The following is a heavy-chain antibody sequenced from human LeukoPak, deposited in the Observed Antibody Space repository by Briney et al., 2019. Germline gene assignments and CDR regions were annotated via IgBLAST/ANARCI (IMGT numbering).Heavy chain of an antibody. J-gene: IGHJ5*01. V-gene: IGHV4-4*07. CDR1: GGSISSYY. CDR2: IYTSGST. Sequence: SEALSLTCTVSGGSISSYYWSWIRQPAGKGLEWIGRIYTSGSTNYNPSLKSRVTMSVDTSKNQFSLKLSSVTAADTAVYYCATDGMVRGPDAWFDSWGQGTLVTVSS. D-gene: IGHD3-10*01. CDR3: ATDGMVRGPDAWFDS.